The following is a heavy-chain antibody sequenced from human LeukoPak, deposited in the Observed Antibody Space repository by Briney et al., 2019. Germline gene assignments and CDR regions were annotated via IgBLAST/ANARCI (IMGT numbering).Heavy chain of an antibody. CDR1: GFTFSSYA. Sequence: GGSLRLSCAASGFTFSSYAMSWVRQAPGKGLEWVSAISGSGGSTYYADSVKGRFTISRDNSKNTLYLQMNSLRAEDTAVYYCAKLPHSSGYYYGSYWGRGTLVTVSS. D-gene: IGHD3-22*01. CDR2: ISGSGGST. J-gene: IGHJ4*02. V-gene: IGHV3-23*01. CDR3: AKLPHSSGYYYGSY.